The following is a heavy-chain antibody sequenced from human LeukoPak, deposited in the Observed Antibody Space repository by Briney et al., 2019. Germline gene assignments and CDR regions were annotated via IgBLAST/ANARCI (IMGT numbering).Heavy chain of an antibody. CDR2: MNPNSGNT. Sequence: ASVKVSCKASGYTFTSYDINWVRQATGQGLEWMGWMNPNSGNTGYAQKFQGRVTMTRNTSISTAYMELSSLRSEDTAVYYCARSESVVPAAMLHADVWGKGTTVTISS. D-gene: IGHD2-2*01. CDR1: GYTFTSYD. CDR3: ARSESVVPAAMLHADV. J-gene: IGHJ6*04. V-gene: IGHV1-8*02.